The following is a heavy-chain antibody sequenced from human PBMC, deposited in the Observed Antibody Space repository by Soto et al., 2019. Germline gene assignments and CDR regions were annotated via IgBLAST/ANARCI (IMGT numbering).Heavy chain of an antibody. D-gene: IGHD4-17*01. V-gene: IGHV4-30-4*01. CDR3: ARAFLDYGGSTRFDY. CDR1: GGSISSGDYY. J-gene: IGHJ4*02. CDR2: IYYSGST. Sequence: SETLSLTCTVSGGSISSGDYYWSWIRQPPGKGLEWIGYIYYSGSTYYNPSLKSRVTISVDTSKNQFSLKLSSVTAADTAVYYCARAFLDYGGSTRFDYWGQGTLVTV.